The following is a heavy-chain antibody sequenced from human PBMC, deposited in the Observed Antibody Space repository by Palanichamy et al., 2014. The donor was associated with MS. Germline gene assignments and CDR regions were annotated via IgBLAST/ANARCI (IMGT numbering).Heavy chain of an antibody. J-gene: IGHJ4*02. CDR2: IDRYSEGT. D-gene: IGHD5-18*01. CDR3: ARRGSYGYDY. V-gene: IGHV1-2*02. CDR1: GYTFTGYY. Sequence: QVQLVQSGAEVKKSGASVKVSCKTSGYTFTGYYIHWVRQAPGQGLEWMGWIDRYSEGTNYAQKFEGRVTMTRDTSISTAYMELSTLRSDDTAVYYCARRGSYGYDYWGQGTLVTVSS.